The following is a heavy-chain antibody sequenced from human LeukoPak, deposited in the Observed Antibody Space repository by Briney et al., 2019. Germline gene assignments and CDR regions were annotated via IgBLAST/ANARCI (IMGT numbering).Heavy chain of an antibody. D-gene: IGHD1-26*01. CDR2: VSYDGSNK. CDR3: ARDTSFAVGATLDF. CDR1: GFTFSSYA. J-gene: IGHJ4*02. Sequence: GRSLRLSCAASGFTFSSYAMRWVRQAPGKGLEWVAVVSYDGSNKYYANSVKGRFTISRDKSKNTLHLQMNSLRAEDTAIYYCARDTSFAVGATLDFWGQGTLVTVSS. V-gene: IGHV3-30*04.